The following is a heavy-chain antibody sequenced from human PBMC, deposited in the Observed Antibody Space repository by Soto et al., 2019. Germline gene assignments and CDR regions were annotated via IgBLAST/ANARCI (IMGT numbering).Heavy chain of an antibody. D-gene: IGHD5-12*01. J-gene: IGHJ5*02. Sequence: SEALSLTCTVSGGSISSSSYYWGWIRQPPGKGLEWIGSIYYSGSTYYNPSLKSRVTISVDTSKNQFSLKLSSVTAADTAVYYCARDPIGYGGWFDPWGQGTLVTVS. CDR1: GGSISSSSYY. V-gene: IGHV4-39*07. CDR3: ARDPIGYGGWFDP. CDR2: IYYSGST.